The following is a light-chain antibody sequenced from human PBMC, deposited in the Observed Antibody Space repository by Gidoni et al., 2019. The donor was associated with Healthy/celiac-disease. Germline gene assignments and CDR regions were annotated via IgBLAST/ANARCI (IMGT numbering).Light chain of an antibody. CDR3: QQYGSSLYT. J-gene: IGKJ2*01. V-gene: IGKV3-20*01. CDR2: GAS. CDR1: QSVSSSY. Sequence: DIVLTQSPGTLSLSPGERATLSCRPSQSVSSSYLAWYQQKPGQAPRLLIYGASSRATGIPDRFSGSGSGTDFTLTISRLEPEDFAVYYCQQYGSSLYTFGQGTKLEIK.